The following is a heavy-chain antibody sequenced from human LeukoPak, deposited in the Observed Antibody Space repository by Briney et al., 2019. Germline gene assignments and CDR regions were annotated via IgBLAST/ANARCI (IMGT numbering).Heavy chain of an antibody. D-gene: IGHD3-10*01. Sequence: SETLSLTCTVPGGSISSGSYYWSWIRQPAGKGLEWIGRIYTSGSTNYNPSLKSRVTISVDTSKNQFSLKLSSVTAADTAVYYCARAPWYYGSGVEAWGQGTLVTVSS. CDR3: ARAPWYYGSGVEA. CDR2: IYTSGST. CDR1: GGSISSGSYY. V-gene: IGHV4-61*02. J-gene: IGHJ5*02.